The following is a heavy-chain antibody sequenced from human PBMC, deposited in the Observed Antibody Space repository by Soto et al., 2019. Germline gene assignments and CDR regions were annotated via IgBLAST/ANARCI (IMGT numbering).Heavy chain of an antibody. CDR3: ARPPGYVTDWYYFDT. Sequence: ASVKVSCKTSGNTLTSFYIHWVRQAPGQGLEWVGRLSPTTGGTNYAQHFQGRVTVTWDMSTFTAYMELSRLIYEDTAVYYCARPPGYVTDWYYFDTWGQGTQVTVSS. CDR1: GNTLTSFY. D-gene: IGHD3-9*01. J-gene: IGHJ4*02. V-gene: IGHV1-2*02. CDR2: LSPTTGGT.